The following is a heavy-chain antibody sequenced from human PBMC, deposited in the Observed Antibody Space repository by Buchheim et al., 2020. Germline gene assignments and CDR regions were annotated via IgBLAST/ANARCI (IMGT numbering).Heavy chain of an antibody. CDR2: INHSGST. J-gene: IGHJ4*02. CDR1: GGSFSGYY. D-gene: IGHD3-22*01. V-gene: IGHV4-34*01. Sequence: QVQLQQWGAGLLKPSETLSLTCAVYGGSFSGYYWSWIRQPPGKGLEWIGEINHSGSTNYNPSLKSRVTISVDTSKNQFFLKLSSVTAADTAVYYCAREEDYDSSGLDYWGQGTL. CDR3: AREEDYDSSGLDY.